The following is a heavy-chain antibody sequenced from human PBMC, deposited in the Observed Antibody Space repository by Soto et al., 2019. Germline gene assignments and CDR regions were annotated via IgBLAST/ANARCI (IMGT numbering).Heavy chain of an antibody. CDR3: AGAFRGWLPITGTTGYYYYMDV. J-gene: IGHJ6*03. CDR2: IYYSGST. CDR1: GGPISSYY. Sequence: PSETLSLTCTVSGGPISSYYWSWIRQPPGKGLEWIGYIYYSGSTNYNPSLKSRVTISVDTSKKQFSLKLSSVTATDTAVYYCAGAFRGWLPITGTTGYYYYMDVWGKGTTVTVSS. D-gene: IGHD1-7*01. V-gene: IGHV4-59*08.